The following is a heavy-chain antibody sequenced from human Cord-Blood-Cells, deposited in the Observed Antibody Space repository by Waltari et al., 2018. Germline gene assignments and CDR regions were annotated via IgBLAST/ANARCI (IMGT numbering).Heavy chain of an antibody. CDR1: GFTVSSNY. Sequence: EVQLVESGGGLIQPGGSLRLSCAASGFTVSSNYIGWVRQVPGEGREWVSVIYSGGSTYYADSVKGRFTISRDNSKNTLYLQMNSLRAEDTAVYYCARAWGLFWGQGTLVTVSS. J-gene: IGHJ4*02. V-gene: IGHV3-53*01. CDR2: IYSGGST. CDR3: ARAWGLF. D-gene: IGHD3-16*01.